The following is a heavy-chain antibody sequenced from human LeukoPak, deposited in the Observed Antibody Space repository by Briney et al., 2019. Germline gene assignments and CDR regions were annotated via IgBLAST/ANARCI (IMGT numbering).Heavy chain of an antibody. D-gene: IGHD3-3*01. J-gene: IGHJ6*02. Sequence: ASVKVSCKASGHTFTSYGISWVRQAPGQGLEWMGWISAYNGNTNYAQKLQGRVTMTTDTSTSTAYMELRSLRSDDTAVYYCARDNYYDFWSGPHYYYYYGMDVWGQGTTVTVSS. V-gene: IGHV1-18*01. CDR1: GHTFTSYG. CDR2: ISAYNGNT. CDR3: ARDNYYDFWSGPHYYYYYGMDV.